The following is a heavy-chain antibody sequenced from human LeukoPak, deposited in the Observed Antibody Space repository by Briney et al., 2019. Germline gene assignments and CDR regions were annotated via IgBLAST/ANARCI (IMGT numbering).Heavy chain of an antibody. Sequence: GGSLRLSCAASGFTFSSYAMHWVRQAPGKGLEWVAVISYDGGNKYYADSVKGRFTISRDNSKNTLYLQMNSLRAEDTAVYYCARSLGWYEGYFDYWGQGTLVTVSS. CDR2: ISYDGGNK. V-gene: IGHV3-30-3*01. CDR3: ARSLGWYEGYFDY. D-gene: IGHD6-19*01. CDR1: GFTFSSYA. J-gene: IGHJ4*02.